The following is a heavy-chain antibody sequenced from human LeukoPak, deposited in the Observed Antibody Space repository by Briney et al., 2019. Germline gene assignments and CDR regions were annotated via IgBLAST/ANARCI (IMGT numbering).Heavy chain of an antibody. Sequence: GGSLRLSCTTSGFIFGDYNMNWVRQAPGKGLEWVGYVRAKIHDGTTDFAASVRGRFTISRDDSKSIAYLQMTSLKSEDTAVYYCSRGQKDPYGPEFDYWGQGTLVTVSS. CDR3: SRGQKDPYGPEFDY. CDR1: GFIFGDYN. CDR2: VRAKIHDGTT. D-gene: IGHD3-10*01. V-gene: IGHV3-49*04. J-gene: IGHJ4*02.